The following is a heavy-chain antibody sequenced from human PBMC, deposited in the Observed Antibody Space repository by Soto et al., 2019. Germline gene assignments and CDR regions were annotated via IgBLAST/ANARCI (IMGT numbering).Heavy chain of an antibody. CDR2: INHRGST. CDR1: GGCFGGYY. V-gene: IGHV4-34*01. CDR3: AREEAVARHKKYSFAY. J-gene: IGHJ4*02. D-gene: IGHD6-19*01. Sequence: PSETLSLTWAVYGGCFGGYYGGGIRQPPGKGLEGIGEINHRGSTNYNPSLRSRVTISVPTSKNQFSLKLSSVTAADPAVSYCAREEAVARHKKYSFAYWGPGPLVTVSS.